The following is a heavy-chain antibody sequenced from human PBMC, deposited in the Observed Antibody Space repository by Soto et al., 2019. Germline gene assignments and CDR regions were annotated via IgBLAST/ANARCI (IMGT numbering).Heavy chain of an antibody. Sequence: EVQLLESGGDLVQPGGSLRLSCAASGFNFSKHAMGWVRQAPGKGLEWVSGISGSGGGAKYADSVKGRFTISRDYSRNTRYLQMRSLRVEDTAVYDCARDFRAGGLIVLDYWGQGTLVTVSS. J-gene: IGHJ4*02. D-gene: IGHD6-13*01. CDR2: ISGSGGGA. CDR3: ARDFRAGGLIVLDY. CDR1: GFNFSKHA. V-gene: IGHV3-23*01.